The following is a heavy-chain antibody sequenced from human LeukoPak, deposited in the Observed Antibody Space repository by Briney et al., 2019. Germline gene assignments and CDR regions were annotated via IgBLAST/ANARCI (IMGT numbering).Heavy chain of an antibody. Sequence: PGGSLRLSCAASGFTFSSYEMNWVRQAPGKGLEWVSYISSSGSTIYYADSVKGRFTISRDNAKNTLYLQMNSLRAEDTAVYYCASEGTVTTDAFDIWGQGTMVTVSS. V-gene: IGHV3-48*03. CDR3: ASEGTVTTDAFDI. J-gene: IGHJ3*02. D-gene: IGHD4-17*01. CDR1: GFTFSSYE. CDR2: ISSSGSTI.